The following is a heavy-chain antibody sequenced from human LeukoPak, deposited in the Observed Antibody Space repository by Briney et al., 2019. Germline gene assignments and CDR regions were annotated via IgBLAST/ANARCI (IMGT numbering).Heavy chain of an antibody. D-gene: IGHD4-17*01. CDR3: ARAPYKSTVTTGWFDP. J-gene: IGHJ5*02. CDR2: INPSGGGT. CDR1: GYAFISYY. V-gene: IGHV1-46*01. Sequence: GASVKLSCKASGYAFISYYIHWVRRAPGQGLEWMGIINPSGGGTTYAQKFQGRVTVTRDTSTSTVYMELSSLTSEDTAVYYCARAPYKSTVTTGWFDPWGQGTLVTVSS.